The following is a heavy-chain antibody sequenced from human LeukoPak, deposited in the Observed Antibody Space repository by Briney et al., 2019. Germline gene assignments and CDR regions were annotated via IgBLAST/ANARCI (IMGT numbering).Heavy chain of an antibody. J-gene: IGHJ4*02. Sequence: SETLSLNCTVSGGSISSGDYYWSWIRQPPGKGLEWIGYIYYSGSTYYNPSLKSRVTISVDTSKNQFSLKLSSVTAADTAVYYCARDGYSYGSVAYWGQGTLVTVSS. V-gene: IGHV4-30-4*01. CDR2: IYYSGST. CDR3: ARDGYSYGSVAY. D-gene: IGHD5-18*01. CDR1: GGSISSGDYY.